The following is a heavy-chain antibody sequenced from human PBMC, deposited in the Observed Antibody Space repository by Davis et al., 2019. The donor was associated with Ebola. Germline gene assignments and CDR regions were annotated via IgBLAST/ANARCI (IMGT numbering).Heavy chain of an antibody. CDR3: ATGGAGYSSSWPLDS. V-gene: IGHV3-53*01. CDR1: GFIFSSYA. Sequence: PWESLTLSCEASGFIFSSYAMHWVRQAPGKGLEWVSSIYNIGSTFYADSVKGRFTISRDNFKNTLYLQINSLRADDTAVYYCATGGAGYSSSWPLDSWGQGTLVTVSS. D-gene: IGHD6-13*01. CDR2: IYNIGST. J-gene: IGHJ4*02.